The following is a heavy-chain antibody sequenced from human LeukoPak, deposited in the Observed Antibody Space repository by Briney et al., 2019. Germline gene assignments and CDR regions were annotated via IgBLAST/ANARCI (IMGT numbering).Heavy chain of an antibody. J-gene: IGHJ3*02. Sequence: ASVKVSCKASGYTFTGYYMHWVRQAPGQGLEWMGWINPNSGGTNYAQKFQGRVTMTRDTSISTAYMELSRLRSDDTAVYYCARDFVVVAATFLGPFDIWGQGTMVTVSS. CDR2: INPNSGGT. V-gene: IGHV1-2*02. CDR1: GYTFTGYY. D-gene: IGHD2-15*01. CDR3: ARDFVVVAATFLGPFDI.